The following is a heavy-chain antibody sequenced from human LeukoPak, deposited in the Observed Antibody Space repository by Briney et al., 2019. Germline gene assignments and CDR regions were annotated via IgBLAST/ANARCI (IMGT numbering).Heavy chain of an antibody. V-gene: IGHV4-39*07. CDR3: ARSYGGNGGFDY. CDR1: GGSISSSSYY. Sequence: SETLSLTCTVSGGSISSSSYYWGWIRQPPGKGLEWIGSIYYSGSTYYNPSLKSRVTISVDTSKNQFSLKLSSVTAADTAVYYCARSYGGNGGFDYWGQGTLVTVSS. D-gene: IGHD4-23*01. CDR2: IYYSGST. J-gene: IGHJ4*02.